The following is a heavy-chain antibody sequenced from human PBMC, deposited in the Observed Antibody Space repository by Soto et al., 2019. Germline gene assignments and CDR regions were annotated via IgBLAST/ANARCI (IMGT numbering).Heavy chain of an antibody. D-gene: IGHD6-19*01. CDR3: ARARIAVADNIGY. V-gene: IGHV1-2*04. CDR2: INPNSGGT. J-gene: IGHJ4*02. Sequence: ASVKVSCKASGYTFTGYYMHWVRQAPGQGLEWMGWINPNSGGTNYAQKFQGWVTMTRDTSISTAYMELSRLRSDDTAVYYCARARIAVADNIGYWGQGTLVTVSS. CDR1: GYTFTGYY.